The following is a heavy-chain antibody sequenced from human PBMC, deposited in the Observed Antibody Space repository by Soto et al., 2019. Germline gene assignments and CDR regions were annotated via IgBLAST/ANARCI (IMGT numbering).Heavy chain of an antibody. CDR2: IYYSGST. CDR3: ASRVGGPYNWFDP. V-gene: IGHV4-59*08. CDR1: GGSISSYY. Sequence: QVQLQESGPGLVKPSETLSLTCTVSGGSISSYYWSWIRQPPGKGLEWIGYIYYSGSTNYNPSLKSRVTISVDTSKNQFSRKLSSVTAADTAVYYCASRVGGPYNWFDPWGQGTLVTVSS. J-gene: IGHJ5*02.